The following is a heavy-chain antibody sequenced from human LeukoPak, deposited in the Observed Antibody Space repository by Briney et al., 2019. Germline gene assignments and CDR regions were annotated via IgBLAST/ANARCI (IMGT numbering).Heavy chain of an antibody. Sequence: SETLSLTCAVYGASFSDYYWSWIRQPPGKGLEWIGEIDHSGSTKCNPSLKGRVTISLDTSKNQFSPDLTSVTAADTAVYYCATGSQLGSYNWFDPWGQGTLVTVSS. J-gene: IGHJ5*02. CDR3: ATGSQLGSYNWFDP. D-gene: IGHD1-1*01. CDR2: IDHSGST. CDR1: GASFSDYY. V-gene: IGHV4-34*01.